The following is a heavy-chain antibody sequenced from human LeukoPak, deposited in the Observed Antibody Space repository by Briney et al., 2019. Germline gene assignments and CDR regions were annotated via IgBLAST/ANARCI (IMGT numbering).Heavy chain of an antibody. Sequence: SSETLSLTCTVSGGSISSSSYYWGWIRQPPGKGLEWIGSIYYSGSTYYNPFLKSRVTISVDTSKNQFSLKLSSVTAADTAVYYCARVYSSGWYSGHYFDYWGQGTLVTVSS. V-gene: IGHV4-39*07. J-gene: IGHJ4*02. CDR1: GGSISSSSYY. D-gene: IGHD6-19*01. CDR2: IYYSGST. CDR3: ARVYSSGWYSGHYFDY.